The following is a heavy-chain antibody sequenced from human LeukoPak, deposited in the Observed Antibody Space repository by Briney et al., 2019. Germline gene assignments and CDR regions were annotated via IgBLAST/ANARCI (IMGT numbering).Heavy chain of an antibody. Sequence: GGSLRLSCAASGFTFSSYAMSWVRQAPGKGLEWVSAISGSGGSTYYADSVKGRFTISRDNSKNTLYLQMNSLRAEDTAVYYCAKTLSPYYYDSSGYFDYWGQGTLVTDSS. D-gene: IGHD3-22*01. CDR2: ISGSGGST. V-gene: IGHV3-23*01. CDR3: AKTLSPYYYDSSGYFDY. CDR1: GFTFSSYA. J-gene: IGHJ4*02.